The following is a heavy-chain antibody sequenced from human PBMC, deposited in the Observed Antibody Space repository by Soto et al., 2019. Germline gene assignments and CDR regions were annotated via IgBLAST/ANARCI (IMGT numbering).Heavy chain of an antibody. J-gene: IGHJ5*02. CDR3: ARGTFGGGVNWFDP. Sequence: QVQLQESGPGLVKPSQTLSLTCTVSGGSISSGGYYWSWIRQHPGKGLEWIGYIYYSGSTYYNPSLKSRVTISVDTSKNQFSLKLSSVTAADTAVYYCARGTFGGGVNWFDPWGQGTLVTVSS. D-gene: IGHD3-16*01. CDR2: IYYSGST. V-gene: IGHV4-31*03. CDR1: GGSISSGGYY.